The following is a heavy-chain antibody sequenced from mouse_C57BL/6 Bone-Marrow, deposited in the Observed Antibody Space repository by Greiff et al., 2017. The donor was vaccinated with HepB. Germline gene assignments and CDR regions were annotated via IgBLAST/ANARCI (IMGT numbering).Heavy chain of an antibody. Sequence: DVQLVESGGGLVQSGRSLRLSCATSGFTFSDFYMEWVRQAPGKGLEWIAASRNKANDYTTKYSASVKGRFIVSRDTSQSILYLQMDALRAEDTAIYYCARDDGYWYFDVWGTGTTVTVSS. CDR3: ARDDGYWYFDV. V-gene: IGHV7-1*01. CDR2: SRNKANDYTT. J-gene: IGHJ1*03. D-gene: IGHD1-1*02. CDR1: GFTFSDFY.